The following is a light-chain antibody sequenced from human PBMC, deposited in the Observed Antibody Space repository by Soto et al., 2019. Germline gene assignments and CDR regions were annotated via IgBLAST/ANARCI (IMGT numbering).Light chain of an antibody. CDR3: QQYNTWPQS. Sequence: IVMTQSPATLSVSPGERATLSCRASESAAGNLAWYQQKPGQTPRLLIFAASTRATGSPARFSGSGSGTDFTLTITSLQSEDFAVYYCQQYNTWPQSFGPGTRVDV. V-gene: IGKV3-15*01. J-gene: IGKJ3*01. CDR1: ESAAGN. CDR2: AAS.